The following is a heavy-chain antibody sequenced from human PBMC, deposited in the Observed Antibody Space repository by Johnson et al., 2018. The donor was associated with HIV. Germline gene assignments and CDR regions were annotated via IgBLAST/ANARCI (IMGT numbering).Heavy chain of an antibody. Sequence: VQLVESGGGVVRPGGSLRLSCAASGFTFSSYAMSWVRQAPGKGLEWLSGISGSGGSTYYADSVKGSFTISRDNSKNTLYLQMNSLRAEDTAVYYCARSQVAATSEGAFDIWGQGTMVTVSS. CDR3: ARSQVAATSEGAFDI. CDR1: GFTFSSYA. J-gene: IGHJ3*02. D-gene: IGHD2-15*01. CDR2: ISGSGGST. V-gene: IGHV3-23*04.